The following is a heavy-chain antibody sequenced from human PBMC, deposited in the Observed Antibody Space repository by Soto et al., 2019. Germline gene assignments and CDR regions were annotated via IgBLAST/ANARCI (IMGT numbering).Heavy chain of an antibody. CDR1: GGTFSSYT. CDR3: ARSLGGSGSWFDP. J-gene: IGHJ5*02. CDR2: IIPILGRA. V-gene: IGHV1-69*02. D-gene: IGHD3-10*01. Sequence: QVQLVQSGAEVKKPGSSVKVSCKASGGTFSSYTISWGRKAPGQGLEWMGRIIPILGRANYVQKFQGRVTITADKSTSTAYMELSSLRSEDTAVYYCARSLGGSGSWFDPWGQGTLVTVSS.